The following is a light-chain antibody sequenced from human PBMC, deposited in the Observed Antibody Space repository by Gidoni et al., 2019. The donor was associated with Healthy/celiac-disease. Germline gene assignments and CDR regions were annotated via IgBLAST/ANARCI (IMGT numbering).Light chain of an antibody. CDR3: QQYDNLPIT. CDR2: DAS. J-gene: IGKJ5*01. V-gene: IGKV1-33*01. Sequence: DIQMTQSPSSLSASVRDRVTITCQASQDISNYLNWYQQKPGKAPKLLIYDASNLETGVPSRFSGSGSGTDFTFTISSLQPEDIATYYCQQYDNLPITFXQXTRLEIK. CDR1: QDISNY.